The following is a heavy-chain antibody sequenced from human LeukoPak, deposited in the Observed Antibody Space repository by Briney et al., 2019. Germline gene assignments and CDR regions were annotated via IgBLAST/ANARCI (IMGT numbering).Heavy chain of an antibody. CDR3: AKDGVETYGGVSSFDF. CDR2: ISYDGSNK. D-gene: IGHD4-23*01. Sequence: PGGSLRLSCAASGFTFSSYAMHWVRQAPGKGLEWVAVISYDGSNKYYADSVKGRFTISRDNSKNTLFLQMNSLRVEDTAIYYCAKDGVETYGGVSSFDFWGQGSLVTVSS. CDR1: GFTFSSYA. J-gene: IGHJ4*02. V-gene: IGHV3-30*04.